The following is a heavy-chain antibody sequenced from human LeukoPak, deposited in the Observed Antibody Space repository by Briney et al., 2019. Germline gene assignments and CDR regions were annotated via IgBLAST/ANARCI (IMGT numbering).Heavy chain of an antibody. CDR2: IFYNGNT. CDR3: ARYSSDHDGRHFEF. Sequence: SETLSLTCTVSGGSIGGYFWSWLRQPPGKGLEWVGWIFYNGNTNYNSSLRSRLTMSVDASKNQFYLKLNSVTAADTAVYYCARYSSDHDGRHFEFWGQGILVTVSS. V-gene: IGHV4-59*01. D-gene: IGHD2-21*01. CDR1: GGSIGGYF. J-gene: IGHJ4*02.